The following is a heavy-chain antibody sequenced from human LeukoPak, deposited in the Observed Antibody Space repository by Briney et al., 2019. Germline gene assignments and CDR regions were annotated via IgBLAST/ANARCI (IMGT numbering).Heavy chain of an antibody. CDR1: GGSISSYY. D-gene: IGHD6-13*01. Sequence: SETQSLTCTVSGGSISSYYWSWIRQPAGKGLEWIGRIYTSGSTNYNPSLKSRVTMSVDTSKNQFSLKLSSVTAADTAVYYCARDAMDSSSWYMTNWFDPWGQGTLVTVSS. J-gene: IGHJ5*02. V-gene: IGHV4-4*07. CDR3: ARDAMDSSSWYMTNWFDP. CDR2: IYTSGST.